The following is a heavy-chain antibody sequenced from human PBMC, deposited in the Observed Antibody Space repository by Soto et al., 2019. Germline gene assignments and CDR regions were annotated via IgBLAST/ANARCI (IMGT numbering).Heavy chain of an antibody. D-gene: IGHD6-25*01. Sequence: PGGSPRLSCAASGFTFRSFAMNWVRQAPGKGLEWVSTISSNSAYIYYTDALRGRFTISRDNAKNSLHLQMNSLRAEDTAVYYCAGDASRDSGARGWFDPWGPGTLVTVSS. V-gene: IGHV3-21*01. J-gene: IGHJ5*02. CDR1: GFTFRSFA. CDR2: ISSNSAYI. CDR3: AGDASRDSGARGWFDP.